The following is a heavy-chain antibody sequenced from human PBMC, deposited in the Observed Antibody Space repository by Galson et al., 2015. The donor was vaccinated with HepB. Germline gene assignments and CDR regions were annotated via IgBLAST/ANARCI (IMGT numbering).Heavy chain of an antibody. Sequence: SLRLSCAASGFTFSNYGMLWVRQPPGKGLEWVAGISYTGSQKCYADSVRGRFTISRDNSRTTLYLQMNSLQAEDTALYICARDLCPLAALGGSGHGGSPCEVRGRGIMVIGSS. CDR1: GFTFSNYG. D-gene: IGHD2-15*01. CDR3: ARDLCPLAALGGSGHGGSPCEV. V-gene: IGHV3-30*03. CDR2: ISYTGSQK. J-gene: IGHJ3*01.